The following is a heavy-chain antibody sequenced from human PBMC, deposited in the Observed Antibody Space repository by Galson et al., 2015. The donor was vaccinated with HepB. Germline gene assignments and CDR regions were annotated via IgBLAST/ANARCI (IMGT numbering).Heavy chain of an antibody. CDR3: ARLFMPYVDY. CDR1: GFTFSSYS. V-gene: IGHV3-48*01. CDR2: ISSSSSTI. D-gene: IGHD2-8*01. Sequence: SLRLSCAASGFTFSSYSMNWVRQAPGKGLEWVSSISSSSSTIYYADSVKGRFTISRDNAKNSLYLQMNSLRAEDTAVYYCARLFMPYVDYWGQGTLVTVSS. J-gene: IGHJ4*02.